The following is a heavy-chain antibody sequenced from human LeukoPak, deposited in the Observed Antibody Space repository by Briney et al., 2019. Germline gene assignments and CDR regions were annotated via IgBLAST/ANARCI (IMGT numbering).Heavy chain of an antibody. CDR1: GFTFSSYA. J-gene: IGHJ4*02. V-gene: IGHV3-23*01. D-gene: IGHD3-16*02. Sequence: PGGSLRLSCAASGFTFSSYAMSWVRQAPGKGLEWVSAISGSGGSTYCADSVKGRFTISRDNSKSTLYLQMNSLRAEDTAVYYCAKDMITFGGVIGSPSFDYWGQGTLVTVSS. CDR2: ISGSGGST. CDR3: AKDMITFGGVIGSPSFDY.